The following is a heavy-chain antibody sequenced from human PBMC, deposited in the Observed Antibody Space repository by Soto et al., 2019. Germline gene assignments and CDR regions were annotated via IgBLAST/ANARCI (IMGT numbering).Heavy chain of an antibody. D-gene: IGHD3-10*01. Sequence: QVQLVESGGGVVQPGRSLRLSCAASGFTFSSYGMHWVRQAPGKGLEWVAVISYDGSNKYYADSVKGRFTISRDNSKNTLYLQMNSLRAEDTAVYYCAKDARRRDRELYGGSWFDPWGQGTLVTVSS. CDR2: ISYDGSNK. CDR1: GFTFSSYG. J-gene: IGHJ5*02. CDR3: AKDARRRDRELYGGSWFDP. V-gene: IGHV3-30*18.